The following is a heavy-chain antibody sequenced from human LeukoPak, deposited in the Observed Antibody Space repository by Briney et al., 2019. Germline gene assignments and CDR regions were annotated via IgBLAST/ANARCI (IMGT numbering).Heavy chain of an antibody. CDR1: GGSISSSSYY. J-gene: IGHJ3*02. V-gene: IGHV4-39*01. D-gene: IGHD2-15*01. CDR2: IYYGGST. Sequence: PSETLSLTCTVSGGSISSSSYYWGWIRQPPGKGLEWIGSIYYGGSTYYNPSLKSRVTISVDTSKNQFSLKLSSVTAADTAVYYCARQPRYCSGGSCLDDAFDIWGQGTMVTVSS. CDR3: ARQPRYCSGGSCLDDAFDI.